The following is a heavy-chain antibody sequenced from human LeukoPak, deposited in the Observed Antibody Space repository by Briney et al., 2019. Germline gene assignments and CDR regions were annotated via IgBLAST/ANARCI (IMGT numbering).Heavy chain of an antibody. Sequence: GGSLRLSCAASGFTFSSYAMSWVRQAPGKGLGWVSAISGSGGGTYYADSVKGRFTISRDNSKNTLYLQMNSLRAEDTAVYYCAKARFLEWLPFDYWGQGTLVTVSS. CDR2: ISGSGGGT. CDR3: AKARFLEWLPFDY. CDR1: GFTFSSYA. D-gene: IGHD3-3*01. V-gene: IGHV3-23*01. J-gene: IGHJ4*02.